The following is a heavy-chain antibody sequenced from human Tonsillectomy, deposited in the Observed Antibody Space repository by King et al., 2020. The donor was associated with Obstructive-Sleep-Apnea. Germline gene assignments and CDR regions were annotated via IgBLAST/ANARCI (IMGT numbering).Heavy chain of an antibody. V-gene: IGHV1-69*09. J-gene: IGHJ3*02. CDR1: GGTFSSYA. D-gene: IGHD5-18*01. CDR2: IIPILDIA. CDR3: ARDLDTAMDDAFDI. Sequence: QLVQSGAEVKKPGSSVKVSCKASGGTFSSYAITWVRQAPGQGLEWMGRIIPILDIANYAQKFQGRVTITADKSTSTAYMELSSLRAEDTAVYYCARDLDTAMDDAFDIWGQGTMVTVSS.